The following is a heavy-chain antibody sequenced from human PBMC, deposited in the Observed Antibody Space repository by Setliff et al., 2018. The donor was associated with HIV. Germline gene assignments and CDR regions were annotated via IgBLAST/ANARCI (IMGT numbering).Heavy chain of an antibody. CDR2: INHTGGT. CDR3: ARRYSARLGDF. Sequence: PSETLSLTCAVYGGSFNNYFWTWIRQPPGEGLEWVGEINHTGGTNYNPSLKSRVTMSVDTSKKQFSLNLTSVTAADTAVYYCARRYSARLGDFWGQGTLVTVSS. J-gene: IGHJ4*02. V-gene: IGHV4-34*01. CDR1: GGSFNNYF. D-gene: IGHD5-12*01.